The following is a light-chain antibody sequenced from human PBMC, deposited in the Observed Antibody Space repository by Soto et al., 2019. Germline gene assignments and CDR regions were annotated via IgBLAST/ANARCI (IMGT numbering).Light chain of an antibody. J-gene: IGKJ4*01. CDR2: GAS. CDR1: QSININ. V-gene: IGKV3D-15*01. Sequence: EVLMTQSPATLSVSPGERVTLSCRARQSININFAWYQQKPCQAPRVLIYGASSRASGIPDRFSGSGSGTDFTLTISRLEHDDFAFYYCQQYQNWPPLSFGGGTRVEIK. CDR3: QQYQNWPPLS.